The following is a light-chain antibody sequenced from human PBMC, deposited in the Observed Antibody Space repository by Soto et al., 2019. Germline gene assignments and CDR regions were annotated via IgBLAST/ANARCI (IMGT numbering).Light chain of an antibody. V-gene: IGLV2-14*01. CDR1: ISDVGDYNY. Sequence: QSVLTQPASVSGSPGQSITISCTGTISDVGDYNYVSWYQQHPGKAPKLMIYEVSDRPSGVSSRFSGSKSGKTASLTISGLQAEDEADYYCSSYTSSSTLVFGTGTKLTVL. CDR2: EVS. J-gene: IGLJ1*01. CDR3: SSYTSSSTLV.